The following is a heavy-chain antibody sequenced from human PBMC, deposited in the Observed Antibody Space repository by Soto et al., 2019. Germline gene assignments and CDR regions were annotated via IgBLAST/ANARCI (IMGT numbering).Heavy chain of an antibody. CDR1: GFTFSSYA. V-gene: IGHV3-30-3*01. CDR2: ISSDGSKK. D-gene: IGHD5-18*01. Sequence: QVQLVESGGGVVQPGRSLRLSCAASGFTFSSYAMHWVRQAPGKGLEWVAVISSDGSKKYYADSGKGRFTIFRDNSKNTLYLQMNSLRPEDTAVYYCARPTIRGHSAFDIWGQGTMVTVSS. CDR3: ARPTIRGHSAFDI. J-gene: IGHJ3*02.